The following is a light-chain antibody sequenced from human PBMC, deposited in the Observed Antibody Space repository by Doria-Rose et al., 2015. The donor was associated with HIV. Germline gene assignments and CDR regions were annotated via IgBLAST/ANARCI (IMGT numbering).Light chain of an antibody. CDR3: QQTYSSPPWT. V-gene: IGKV1-39*01. CDR1: QTVSTY. J-gene: IGKJ1*01. CDR2: AAS. Sequence: QSPSSLSASIGARVTITCRASQTVSTYLNWFQQEPGKAPKLLIYAASRLQSGVPSRFSGSGSGTDFTLTISGLQPGDFATYYCQQTYSSPPWTFGQGTKVEMK.